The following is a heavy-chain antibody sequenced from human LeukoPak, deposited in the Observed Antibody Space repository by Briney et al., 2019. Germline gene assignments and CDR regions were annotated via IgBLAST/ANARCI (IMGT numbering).Heavy chain of an antibody. CDR1: GGSISSGDYY. CDR2: IYYSGST. CDR3: ARSNIVVVPAALFDY. Sequence: SQTLSLTCIVSGGSISSGDYYWSWIRQPPGKGLEWIGYIYYSGSTYYNPPLKSRVTISVDTSKNQFSLKLSSVTAADTAVYYCARSNIVVVPAALFDYWGQGTLVTVSS. J-gene: IGHJ4*02. D-gene: IGHD2-2*01. V-gene: IGHV4-30-4*08.